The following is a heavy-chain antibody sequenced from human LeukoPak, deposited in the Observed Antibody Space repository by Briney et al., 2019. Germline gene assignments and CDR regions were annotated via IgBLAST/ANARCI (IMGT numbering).Heavy chain of an antibody. CDR1: GFSFDDYY. Sequence: PSESLSLTFAVSGFSFDDYYWSWVRQTPGKGLEWIGEIKHSGYTNDSPSLKSRVTLSIDTSRKQFSLNLRSVTVADAGIYYCTRMTTGHDYWGQGTLVTVSS. J-gene: IGHJ4*02. D-gene: IGHD4-17*01. V-gene: IGHV4-34*01. CDR2: IKHSGYT. CDR3: TRMTTGHDY.